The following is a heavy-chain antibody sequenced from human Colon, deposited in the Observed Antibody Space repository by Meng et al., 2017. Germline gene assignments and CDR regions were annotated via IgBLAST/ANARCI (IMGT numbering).Heavy chain of an antibody. D-gene: IGHD4-17*01. V-gene: IGHV4-4*03. CDR3: ARDRKHYGERGWFDP. CDR1: GGSTNIGVW. J-gene: IGHJ5*02. CDR2: IHSYGST. Sequence: VQLQGAGPGLVKSPRTLSPPCSASGGSTNIGVWWSWARQAPGKGLGWIGEIHSYGSTNYNPSLKSRLTLSLDKSNNQFSLSLSSVTAADTAVYYCARDRKHYGERGWFDPWGQGTLVTVSS.